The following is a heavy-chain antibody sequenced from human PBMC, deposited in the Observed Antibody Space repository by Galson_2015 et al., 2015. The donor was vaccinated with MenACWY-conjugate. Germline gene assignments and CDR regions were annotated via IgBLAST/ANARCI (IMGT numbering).Heavy chain of an antibody. D-gene: IGHD1-26*01. V-gene: IGHV3-21*01. CDR3: TRRTGGSYDY. Sequence: ISSSSIYIYYTDSVKGRFTISRDTAKNSLYLQMNSLRVEDTAVYYCTRRTGGSYDYWGQGTLVTVSS. J-gene: IGHJ4*02. CDR2: ISSSSIYI.